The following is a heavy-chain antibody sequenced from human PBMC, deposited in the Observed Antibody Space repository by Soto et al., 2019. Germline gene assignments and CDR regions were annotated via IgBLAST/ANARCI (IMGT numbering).Heavy chain of an antibody. J-gene: IGHJ6*03. Sequence: PSETLSLTCAVYGGSFSGYYWSWIRQPPGKGLEWIGEINHSGSTNYNPSLKSRVTISVDTSKNQFSLKLSSVTAADTAVYYCARTRIAARPTRAGNYYCYMDVWGKGTTVTVAS. D-gene: IGHD6-6*01. CDR1: GGSFSGYY. CDR3: ARTRIAARPTRAGNYYCYMDV. CDR2: INHSGST. V-gene: IGHV4-34*01.